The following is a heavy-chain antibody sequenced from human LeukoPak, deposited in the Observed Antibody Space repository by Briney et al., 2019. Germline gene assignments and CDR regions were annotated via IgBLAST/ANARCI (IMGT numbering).Heavy chain of an antibody. V-gene: IGHV3-23*01. D-gene: IGHD3-16*01. J-gene: IGHJ6*03. CDR1: GFTFSSYS. Sequence: GGSLRLSCATSGFTFSSYSMNWVRQTPGKGLEWVSGISGNGDSTYYADSVKGRFTISRDNSKNTLYLQMNSLRAEDTAVYYCATERAGERPRPLLSYYYMDVWGKGTTVTISS. CDR3: ATERAGERPRPLLSYYYMDV. CDR2: ISGNGDST.